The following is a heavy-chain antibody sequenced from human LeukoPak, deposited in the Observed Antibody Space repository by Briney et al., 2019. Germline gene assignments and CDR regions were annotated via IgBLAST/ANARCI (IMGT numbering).Heavy chain of an antibody. V-gene: IGHV3-23*01. CDR1: GFTFSNYA. CDR2: IGASGGNT. D-gene: IGHD6-13*01. CDR3: ASLFEAAAGTPYYYDGMDI. Sequence: GGSLRLSCTASGFTFSNYAMSWVRQAPEKGLQWVSAIGASGGNTYYADSVKGRLTISRDNSKNTLFLQMNSLRAEDTAVYYCASLFEAAAGTPYYYDGMDIWGQGTTVTVSS. J-gene: IGHJ6*02.